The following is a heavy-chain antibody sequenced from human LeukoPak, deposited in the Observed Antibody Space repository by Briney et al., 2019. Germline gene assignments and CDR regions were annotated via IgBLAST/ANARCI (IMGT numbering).Heavy chain of an antibody. CDR1: GGSISSYY. J-gene: IGHJ3*02. V-gene: IGHV4-59*01. D-gene: IGHD3-22*01. Sequence: PSETLSLTCTVSGGSISSYYWSWIRQPPGKGLEWIGYIYYSGNTNYNPSLKSRVTISVDTSKNQFSLKLSSVTAADTAVYYCAREYYYDSSGYYSHAFDIWGQGTMVTVSS. CDR2: IYYSGNT. CDR3: AREYYYDSSGYYSHAFDI.